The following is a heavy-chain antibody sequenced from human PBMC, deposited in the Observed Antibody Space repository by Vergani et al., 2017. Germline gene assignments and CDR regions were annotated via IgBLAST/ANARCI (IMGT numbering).Heavy chain of an antibody. V-gene: IGHV1-18*01. Sequence: QVQLVQSGAEVKKPGASVKVSCKASGYTFTSSGISWVRQAPGQGLEWMGWISAYNGNTNYAQKLQGRVTMTTDTSTSTAYMELRSLRSDDTAVYYCARSDIVVVPADYWYFDLWGRGTLVTVSS. J-gene: IGHJ2*01. CDR2: ISAYNGNT. CDR1: GYTFTSSG. D-gene: IGHD2-2*01. CDR3: ARSDIVVVPADYWYFDL.